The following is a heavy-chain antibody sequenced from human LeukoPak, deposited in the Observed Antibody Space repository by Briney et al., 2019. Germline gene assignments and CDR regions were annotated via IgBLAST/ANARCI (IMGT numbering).Heavy chain of an antibody. CDR1: GFTFDDYA. CDR3: AKGASYCGGDCFDY. Sequence: GGSLRLSCAASGFTFDDYAMHWVRQAPGKGLEWDSGISWNSGSIGYADSVKGRFTISRDNAKNSLYLQMNSLRAEDTALYYCAKGASYCGGDCFDYWGQGTLVTVSS. CDR2: ISWNSGSI. J-gene: IGHJ4*02. V-gene: IGHV3-9*01. D-gene: IGHD2-21*01.